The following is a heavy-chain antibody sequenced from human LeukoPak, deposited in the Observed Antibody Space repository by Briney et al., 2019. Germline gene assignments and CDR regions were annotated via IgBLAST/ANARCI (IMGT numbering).Heavy chain of an antibody. J-gene: IGHJ5*02. Sequence: GGSLRLSCAASGFTVSSNYMSWVRQAPGKGLEWVANIKQDGSEKYYVDSVKGRFTISRDNAKNSLYLQMNSLRAEDTAVYYCARGVSSSWGDNWFDPWGQGTLVTVSS. CDR1: GFTVSSNY. CDR3: ARGVSSSWGDNWFDP. D-gene: IGHD6-13*01. V-gene: IGHV3-7*03. CDR2: IKQDGSEK.